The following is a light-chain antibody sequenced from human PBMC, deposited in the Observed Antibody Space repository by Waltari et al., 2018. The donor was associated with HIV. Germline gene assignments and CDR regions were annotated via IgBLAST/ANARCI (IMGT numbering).Light chain of an antibody. CDR3: QQFEKWPWT. V-gene: IGKV3-15*01. CDR2: AAS. CDR1: QSVSSN. J-gene: IGKJ1*01. Sequence: EIVLTQSPATLSVSPGEGATLSCRASQSVSSNLAWSQQRPGQAPRLLIYAASTRATEIPARFSGSGSGTEFTLTISSLQSEDFALYYCQQFEKWPWTFGQGTKVEIK.